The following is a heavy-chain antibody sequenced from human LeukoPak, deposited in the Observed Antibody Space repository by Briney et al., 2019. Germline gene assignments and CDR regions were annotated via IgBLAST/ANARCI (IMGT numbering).Heavy chain of an antibody. CDR2: IYHSGST. V-gene: IGHV4-38-2*02. CDR3: ARATNDFWSGLDAFDI. CDR1: GYSISSGYY. Sequence: PSETLSLTCTVSGYSISSGYYWGWIRQPPGKGLEWIGSIYHSGSTYYNPSLKSRVTISVDTSKNQFSLKLSSVTAADTAVYYCARATNDFWSGLDAFDIWGQGTMVTVSS. D-gene: IGHD3-3*01. J-gene: IGHJ3*02.